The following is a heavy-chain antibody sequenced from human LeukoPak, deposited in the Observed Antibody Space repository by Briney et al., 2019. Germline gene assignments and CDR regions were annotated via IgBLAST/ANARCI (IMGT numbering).Heavy chain of an antibody. J-gene: IGHJ4*02. CDR1: GFTFSSYG. D-gene: IGHD3-22*01. CDR3: AKVPTYYYDSSGYYTED. V-gene: IGHV3-30*18. CDR2: ISYDGSNK. Sequence: PGRSLRLSCAASGFTFSSYGMHWVRQAPGKGLEWVAVISYDGSNKYYADSVKGRFTFSRDNSKNTLYLQMSSLRAEDTAVYYCAKVPTYYYDSSGYYTEDWGQGTLVTVSS.